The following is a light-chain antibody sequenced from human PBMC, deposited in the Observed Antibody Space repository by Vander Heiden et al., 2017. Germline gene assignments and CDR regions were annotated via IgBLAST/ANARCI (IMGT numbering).Light chain of an antibody. Sequence: IVLTLSPGPPSLSPAERATLSCRASQSVSSSYLDWYQQKPRQAPRLLIYGASSRATGIPERFSGSGSGTDVTLTISRLEPEDFAVYYCQQYGSTHFTFGPGTKVEIK. J-gene: IGKJ3*01. CDR3: QQYGSTHFT. V-gene: IGKV3-20*01. CDR2: GAS. CDR1: QSVSSSY.